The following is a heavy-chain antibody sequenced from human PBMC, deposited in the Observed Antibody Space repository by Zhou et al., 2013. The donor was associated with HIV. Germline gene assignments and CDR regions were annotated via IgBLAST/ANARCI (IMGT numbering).Heavy chain of an antibody. CDR3: ARGGENEYFHP. CDR2: IIPILGTP. D-gene: IGHD4-17*01. J-gene: IGHJ1*01. Sequence: QVQLVQSGAEVRKPGSSVQVSCKTSRGTFDNFGVSWVRQAPGQGLEWMGGIIPILGTPNYAQKFQGRVAISTDDSSTTAYMELSSLRYEDTGMYYCARGGENEYFHPWGQGTLVTVSS. CDR1: RGTFDNFG. V-gene: IGHV1-69*05.